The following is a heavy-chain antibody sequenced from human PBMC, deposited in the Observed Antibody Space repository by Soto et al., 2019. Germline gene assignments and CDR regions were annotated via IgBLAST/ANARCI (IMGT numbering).Heavy chain of an antibody. CDR2: IIPFLGVT. CDR1: GGTFSPYT. Sequence: VQLVQSGAEVKKPGSSVKVSCKASGGTFSPYTVNWVRQAPGQGLEWMGRIIPFLGVTHYAQKFQARVTLTADTSTTTAYMELSGLRFEDTAVYYCARDWESTVSTWSFGAFWGRGTLVTVSS. D-gene: IGHD3-10*01. V-gene: IGHV1-69*08. J-gene: IGHJ4*02. CDR3: ARDWESTVSTWSFGAF.